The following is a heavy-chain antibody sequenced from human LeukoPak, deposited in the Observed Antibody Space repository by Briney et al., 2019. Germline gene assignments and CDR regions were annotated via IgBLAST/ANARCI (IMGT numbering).Heavy chain of an antibody. CDR1: GFTFSSYS. CDR2: ISSSSSYI. CDR3: TISLPHIVEVTTSDGRN. V-gene: IGHV3-21*01. Sequence: GGSLRLSCAASGFTFSSYSTNWVRQAPGKGLEWVSSISSSSSYIYYADSVKGRFTISRDNAGNSLYLQMNSLRAEDTAVYYCTISLPHIVEVTTSDGRNWGQGTLVTVSS. D-gene: IGHD2-21*02. J-gene: IGHJ4*02.